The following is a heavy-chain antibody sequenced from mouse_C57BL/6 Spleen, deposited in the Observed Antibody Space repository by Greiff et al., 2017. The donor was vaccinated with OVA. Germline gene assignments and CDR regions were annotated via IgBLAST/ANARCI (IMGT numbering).Heavy chain of an antibody. Sequence: QVQLQQPGAELVKPGASVKLSCKASGYTFTSYWMQWVKQRPGQGLEWIGEIDPSDSYTNYNQKFKGKATFTVDTSSSTAYMQLSSLTSEDSAVYYCARLNYYGSSHWYFDVWGTGTTVTVSS. V-gene: IGHV1-50*01. CDR1: GYTFTSYW. J-gene: IGHJ1*03. CDR3: ARLNYYGSSHWYFDV. CDR2: IDPSDSYT. D-gene: IGHD1-1*01.